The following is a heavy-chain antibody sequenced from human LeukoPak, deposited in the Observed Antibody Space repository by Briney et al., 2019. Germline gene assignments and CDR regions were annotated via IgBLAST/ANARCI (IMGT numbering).Heavy chain of an antibody. Sequence: GRSLRLSCTASGFTFSNYGMHWVRQAPGKGLEWAAVISPDGTDTYYSDPVKGRFTISKDNSKNTLFLQMNSLRAEDTAVYYCAKGVSGPRNTSFADFWGQGTLVTVSS. J-gene: IGHJ4*02. V-gene: IGHV3-30*18. CDR3: AKGVSGPRNTSFADF. CDR1: GFTFSNYG. D-gene: IGHD2-2*02. CDR2: ISPDGTDT.